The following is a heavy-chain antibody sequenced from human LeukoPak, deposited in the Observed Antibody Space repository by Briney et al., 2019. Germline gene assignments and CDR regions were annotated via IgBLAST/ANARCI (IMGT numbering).Heavy chain of an antibody. Sequence: PGGSLRLSCAASGFTVSTNYMFWVRQAPGKGLEWVSVIFINGSTYYADSVKGRFTISRDNSMNTVYLQINSLRAEDTAVYYCARYGDYVGYWGQGTLVTVSS. CDR1: GFTVSTNY. J-gene: IGHJ4*02. V-gene: IGHV3-53*01. D-gene: IGHD4-17*01. CDR3: ARYGDYVGY. CDR2: IFINGST.